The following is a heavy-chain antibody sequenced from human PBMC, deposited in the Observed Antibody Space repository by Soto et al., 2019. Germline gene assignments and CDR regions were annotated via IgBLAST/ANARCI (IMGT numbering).Heavy chain of an antibody. CDR2: IWYDGSNK. CDR1: GFTFSSYG. J-gene: IGHJ5*02. V-gene: IGHV3-33*01. Sequence: QVQLVESGGSVVQPGRSLRLSCAASGFTFSSYGMNWVCQAPGKGLEWVAVIWYDGSNKYYADSVKGRFTISRDNSKNTLYLQMNRLRAEDTAVYYCARDRSDAFDPWGQGTLVTVSS. CDR3: ARDRSDAFDP.